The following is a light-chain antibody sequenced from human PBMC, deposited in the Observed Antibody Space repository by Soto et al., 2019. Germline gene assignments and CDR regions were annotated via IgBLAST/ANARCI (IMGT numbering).Light chain of an antibody. Sequence: QSVLAQPASVSGSPGQSITISCTGTSGFVGSFSLVSWYRQNPGNAPKVMISEGHRRPSGVPDRFSGSTSVNSASLTXXGLQADDEADYYCCLYIGATTYVFGTGTKVTVL. CDR1: SGFVGSFSL. V-gene: IGLV2-23*01. CDR2: EGH. J-gene: IGLJ1*01. CDR3: CLYIGATTYV.